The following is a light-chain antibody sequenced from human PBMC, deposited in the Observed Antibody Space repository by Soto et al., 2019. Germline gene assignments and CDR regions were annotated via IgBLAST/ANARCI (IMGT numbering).Light chain of an antibody. CDR3: QQYGSSPLYT. CDR1: QSVSSSY. CDR2: GAS. V-gene: IGKV3-20*01. Sequence: EIVLTQSPGTLCLSPGERATLSCRASQSVSSSYLAWYQQKPGQAPRLLIYGASSRATGIPDRFSGGGSGTDFTLTISRLEPEDFAVYYSQQYGSSPLYTFGQGTKLQI. J-gene: IGKJ2*01.